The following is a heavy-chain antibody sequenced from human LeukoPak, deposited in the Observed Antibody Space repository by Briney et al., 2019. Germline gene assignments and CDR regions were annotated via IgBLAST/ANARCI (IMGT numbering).Heavy chain of an antibody. J-gene: IGHJ3*02. D-gene: IGHD3-9*01. CDR3: ATGLLRYFDWFRRGPSDAFDI. V-gene: IGHV1-24*01. CDR2: FDPEEGET. Sequence: ASVKVSCKVSGYTLTELSMHWVRQAPGKGLEWMGGFDPEEGETIYAQKFQGRVTMTEDTSTDTAYMELSSLRSEDTAVYYCATGLLRYFDWFRRGPSDAFDIWGQGTMVTVSS. CDR1: GYTLTELS.